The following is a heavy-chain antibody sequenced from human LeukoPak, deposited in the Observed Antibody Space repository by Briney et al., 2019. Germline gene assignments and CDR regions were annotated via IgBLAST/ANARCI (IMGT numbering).Heavy chain of an antibody. CDR1: GFTFSDYS. V-gene: IGHV3-48*04. CDR3: ATDYYDSN. Sequence: GGSLRLSCAGSGFTFSDYSMNWVRQAPGKGLEWVSYISSGSSTIDNADSVKGRFTISRDNAKNSLYLQMNSLRAEDTAVYYCATDYYDSNWGQGTLVTVSS. CDR2: ISSGSSTI. J-gene: IGHJ4*02. D-gene: IGHD3-10*01.